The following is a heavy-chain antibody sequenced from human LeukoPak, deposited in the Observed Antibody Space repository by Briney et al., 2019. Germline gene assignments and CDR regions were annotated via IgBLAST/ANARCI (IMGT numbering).Heavy chain of an antibody. J-gene: IGHJ4*02. CDR1: GGSISSGGYY. CDR3: ARHGPGGDCLDY. V-gene: IGHV4-61*08. Sequence: PSETLSLTCTVSGGSISSGGYYWSWIRQHPGKGLEWIGYIYYSGSTNYNPSLKSRVTISVDTSKNQFSLKLSSVTAADTAVYYCARHGPGGDCLDYWGQGTLVTVSS. D-gene: IGHD2-8*02. CDR2: IYYSGST.